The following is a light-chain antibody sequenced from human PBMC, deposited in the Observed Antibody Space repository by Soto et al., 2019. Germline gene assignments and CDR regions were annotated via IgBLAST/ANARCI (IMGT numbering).Light chain of an antibody. J-gene: IGLJ7*01. V-gene: IGLV2-23*02. CDR3: CSYAGTSTHTV. Sequence: QSALTQPASVSGSPGQSITISCTGTSSDVGSYKLVSWYQQHPRKAPKLMISEVSKRPSGISDRFSGSKSGSTASLTISGLQAEDEADYYCCSYAGTSTHTVFGGGTKVTVL. CDR1: SSDVGSYKL. CDR2: EVS.